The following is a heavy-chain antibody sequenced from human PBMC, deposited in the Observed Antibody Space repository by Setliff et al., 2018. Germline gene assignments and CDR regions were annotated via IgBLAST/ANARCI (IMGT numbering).Heavy chain of an antibody. V-gene: IGHV1-18*01. Sequence: ASVKVSCKASGCTFTDFGVTWVRQAPGQGLEWVGWISPYTGNTYYAPRFQGRTTMTTDTSTTTAYMELSSLRPDDTAIYFCSRLVRFCTRTSCQRLSGDDFWGQGTLVTVSS. CDR2: ISPYTGNT. CDR3: SRLVRFCTRTSCQRLSGDDF. J-gene: IGHJ4*02. D-gene: IGHD2-2*01. CDR1: GCTFTDFG.